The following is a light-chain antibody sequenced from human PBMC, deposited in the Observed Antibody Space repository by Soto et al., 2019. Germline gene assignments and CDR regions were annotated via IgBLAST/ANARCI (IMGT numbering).Light chain of an antibody. CDR1: QSISNS. Sequence: DIQMTQSHSTRSASVCYRVTITCRASQSISNSLAWYRQKPGNAPKLLIYDASVLHSGVPSRFSGSGSGTDLTATVSGLQSYDFATYYCQPYYSDPCFGPGTKVDI. CDR3: QPYYSDPC. CDR2: DAS. V-gene: IGKV1-5*01. J-gene: IGKJ3*01.